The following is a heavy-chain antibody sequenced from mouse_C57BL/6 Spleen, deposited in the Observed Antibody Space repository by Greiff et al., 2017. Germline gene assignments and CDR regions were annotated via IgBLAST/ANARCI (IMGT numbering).Heavy chain of an antibody. CDR3: ARSPGNYEGAMDY. V-gene: IGHV1-7*01. CDR2: INPSSGYT. Sequence: QVQLKESGAELAKPGASVKLSCKASGYTFTSYWMHWVKQRPGQGLEWIGYINPSSGYTKYNQKFKDKATLTADKSSSTAYMQLSSLTYEDSAVYYCARSPGNYEGAMDYWGQGTSGTVSS. J-gene: IGHJ4*01. D-gene: IGHD2-1*01. CDR1: GYTFTSYW.